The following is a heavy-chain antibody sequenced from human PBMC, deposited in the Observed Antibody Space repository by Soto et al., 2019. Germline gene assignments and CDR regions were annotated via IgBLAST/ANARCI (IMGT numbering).Heavy chain of an antibody. CDR1: GFTFSSYG. D-gene: IGHD6-6*01. Sequence: GGSLRLSCAASGFTFSSYGMHWVRQAPGKGLEWVAVIWYDGSNKYYADSVKGRFTISRDNSKNTLYLQMNSLRAEDTAVYYCARDDRARHSSSSHLPPPIDYWGQGTLVTVSS. V-gene: IGHV3-33*01. J-gene: IGHJ4*02. CDR2: IWYDGSNK. CDR3: ARDDRARHSSSSHLPPPIDY.